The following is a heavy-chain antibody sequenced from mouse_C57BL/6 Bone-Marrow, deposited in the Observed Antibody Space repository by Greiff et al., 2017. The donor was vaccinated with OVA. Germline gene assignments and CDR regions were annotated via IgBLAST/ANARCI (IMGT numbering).Heavy chain of an antibody. CDR2: INYDGSST. CDR1: GFTFSDYY. J-gene: IGHJ2*01. CDR3: ARESSLSMRLRRGYYFDY. V-gene: IGHV5-16*01. Sequence: EVMLVESEGGLVQPGRSMKLSCTASGFTFSDYYMAWVRQVPEKGLEWVANINYDGSSTYYLDSLKSRFIISRDNAKNILYLQMSSLKSEDTATYYCARESSLSMRLRRGYYFDYWGQGTTLTVSS. D-gene: IGHD2-4*01.